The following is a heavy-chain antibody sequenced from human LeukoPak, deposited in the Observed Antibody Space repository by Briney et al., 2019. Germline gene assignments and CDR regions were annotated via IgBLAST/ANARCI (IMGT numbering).Heavy chain of an antibody. CDR2: ISPSGGST. CDR1: GYTFTSYY. CDR3: ASATYYYDSSGYD. V-gene: IGHV1-46*01. Sequence: ASVKVSCKASGYTFTSYYMHWVRQAPGQGLEWMGIISPSGGSTSYAQKFQGRVTMTRDTSTSTVYMELSSLRSEDTAVYYCASATYYYDSSGYDWGQGTLVTVSS. J-gene: IGHJ4*02. D-gene: IGHD3-22*01.